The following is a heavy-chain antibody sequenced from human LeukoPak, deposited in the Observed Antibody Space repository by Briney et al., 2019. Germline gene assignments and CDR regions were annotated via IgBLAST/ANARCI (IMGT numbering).Heavy chain of an antibody. CDR3: ARDGGIAAAGTPTNWFDP. CDR1: GFTFSSYA. D-gene: IGHD6-13*01. J-gene: IGHJ5*02. CDR2: ISSNGGST. Sequence: GGSLRLSCAASGFTFSSYAMHWVRQAPGKGLEYVSAISSNGGSTYYASSVKGRFTISRDNSKNTLYLQMGSLRAEDMAVYYCARDGGIAAAGTPTNWFDPWGQGTLVTVSS. V-gene: IGHV3-64*01.